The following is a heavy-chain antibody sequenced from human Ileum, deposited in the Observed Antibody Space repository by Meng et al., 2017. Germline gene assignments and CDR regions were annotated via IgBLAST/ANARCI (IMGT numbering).Heavy chain of an antibody. CDR1: VDSFSSPTAA. Sequence: QQSGPGLVKPAQTLLLTCVNSVDSFSSPTAAWNWFRQSPSRGLEWLGRTYYRSKWYYEYAVSVKSRISVNPDTSKNQFSLQLNSVTPEDTAVYFCARENSGWFFWGQGALVTVSS. D-gene: IGHD6-19*01. J-gene: IGHJ4*02. CDR3: ARENSGWFF. V-gene: IGHV6-1*01. CDR2: TYYRSKWYY.